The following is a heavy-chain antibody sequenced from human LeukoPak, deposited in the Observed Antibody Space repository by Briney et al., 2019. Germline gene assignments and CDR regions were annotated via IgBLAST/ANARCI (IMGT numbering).Heavy chain of an antibody. Sequence: SETLSLTCTVFGGSISSSSYYWGWIRQPPGKGLEWIGSIYYSGSTYYNPSLKSRVTISVDTSKNQFSLKLSSVTAADTAVYYCAISLGYCSSTSCFRWFDPWGQGTLVTVSS. CDR2: IYYSGST. V-gene: IGHV4-39*07. CDR3: AISLGYCSSTSCFRWFDP. J-gene: IGHJ5*02. D-gene: IGHD2-2*01. CDR1: GGSISSSSYY.